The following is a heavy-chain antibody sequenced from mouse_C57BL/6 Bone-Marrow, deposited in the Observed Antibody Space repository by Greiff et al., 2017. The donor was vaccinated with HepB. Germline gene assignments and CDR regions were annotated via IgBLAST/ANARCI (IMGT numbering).Heavy chain of an antibody. CDR1: GYTFTDYY. J-gene: IGHJ2*01. D-gene: IGHD1-1*01. CDR3: ARWATTVMYFDY. CDR2: INPYNGGT. V-gene: IGHV1-19*01. Sequence: EVQLQQSGPVLVKPGASVKMSCKASGYTFTDYYMNWVKQSHGKSLEWIGVINPYNGGTSYNQKFKGKATLTVDKSSSTAYMVLNSLTSEDSAVYYCARWATTVMYFDYWGQGTTLTVSS.